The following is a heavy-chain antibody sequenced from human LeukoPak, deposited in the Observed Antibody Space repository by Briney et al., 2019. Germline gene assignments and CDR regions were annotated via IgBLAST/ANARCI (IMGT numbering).Heavy chain of an antibody. CDR1: GGSISSYY. V-gene: IGHV4-59*01. Sequence: SETLSLTCTASGGSISSYYWSWIRQPPGKGLEWIGYIYYSGSTNYNPSLKSRVTISVDTSKNQFSLKLSSVTAADTAVYYCARGTGYHYYGMDVWGQGTTVTVSS. CDR3: ARGTGYHYYGMDV. CDR2: IYYSGST. J-gene: IGHJ6*02. D-gene: IGHD1-14*01.